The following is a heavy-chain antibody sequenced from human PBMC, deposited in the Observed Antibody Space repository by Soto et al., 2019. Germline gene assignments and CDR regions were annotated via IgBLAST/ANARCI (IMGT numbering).Heavy chain of an antibody. V-gene: IGHV3-11*06. Sequence: PGGSLRLSCTASGFLFTDYYMSWIRQPPGKGLEWLAYIDGSSDYTNSADSVKGRFTISRDNAKNSVFLQMNSLRADDTAVYYCARDLRFSSTNYFDFWGRGTLVTVSS. CDR1: GFLFTDYY. J-gene: IGHJ4*02. CDR3: ARDLRFSSTNYFDF. D-gene: IGHD2-8*01. CDR2: IDGSSDYT.